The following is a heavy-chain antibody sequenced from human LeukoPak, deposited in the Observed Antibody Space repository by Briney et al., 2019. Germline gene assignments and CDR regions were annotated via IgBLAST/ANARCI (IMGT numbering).Heavy chain of an antibody. CDR3: AKDIYYDSSGYRGYFDY. Sequence: SLRLSCAASGFTFSGYAMHWVRQAPGKGLEWVAVMSYDGSNKYYVDSVKGRFTVSRDNSKNTLYLQMNSLRAEDTAVYCCAKDIYYDSSGYRGYFDYWGQGTLVTVSS. D-gene: IGHD3-22*01. J-gene: IGHJ4*02. CDR2: MSYDGSNK. V-gene: IGHV3-30*18. CDR1: GFTFSGYA.